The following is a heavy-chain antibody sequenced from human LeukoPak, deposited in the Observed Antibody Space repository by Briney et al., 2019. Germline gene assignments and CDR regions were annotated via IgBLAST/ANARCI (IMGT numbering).Heavy chain of an antibody. Sequence: GGSLRLSCAASGFTFSSYSMNWVRPAPGQGLEWVSSIRSSSSYIYYADSVKGRFTISRDNAKNSLYLQMNSLRAEDTAVYYCARDPERRYFDYWGQGTLVTVSS. V-gene: IGHV3-21*01. D-gene: IGHD1-1*01. CDR3: ARDPERRYFDY. CDR2: IRSSSSYI. CDR1: GFTFSSYS. J-gene: IGHJ4*02.